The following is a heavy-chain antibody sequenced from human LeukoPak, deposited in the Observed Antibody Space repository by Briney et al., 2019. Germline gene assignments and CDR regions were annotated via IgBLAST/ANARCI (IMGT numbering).Heavy chain of an antibody. CDR1: GFTFTDTY. Sequence: SGGSLRLSCAVSGFTFTDTYMTWIRQAPGKGLESLSYISPSGTDISYADSVKGRFTISRDNAKNSLYLQMNSLRAEDTAVYYCARDRSITIFDYYMDVWGKGTTVTVSS. D-gene: IGHD3-3*01. J-gene: IGHJ6*03. CDR3: ARDRSITIFDYYMDV. V-gene: IGHV3-11*04. CDR2: ISPSGTDI.